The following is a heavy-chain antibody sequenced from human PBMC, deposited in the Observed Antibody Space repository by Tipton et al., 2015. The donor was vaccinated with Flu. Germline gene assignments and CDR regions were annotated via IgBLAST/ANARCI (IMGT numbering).Heavy chain of an antibody. V-gene: IGHV3-74*03. CDR2: IKSDGVGT. CDR1: GFTFSNYW. Sequence: GSLRLSCTASGFTFSNYWMHWVRQAPGKGLMWVSRIKSDGVGTMYADSVKGRFTVSRDNAKKTLYLDMSSLRGEDTGTYYCTSQAPQDWYFDLWGRGTLVTASS. CDR3: TSQAPQDWYFDL. J-gene: IGHJ2*01.